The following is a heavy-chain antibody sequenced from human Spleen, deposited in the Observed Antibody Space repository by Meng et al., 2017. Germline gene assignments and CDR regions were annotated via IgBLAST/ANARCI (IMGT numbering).Heavy chain of an antibody. D-gene: IGHD6-13*01. CDR3: ARDEDISAAGKLFGDY. Sequence: QGQLVQSGAEVKTPGASAKVSCKASGYTFTGYYMHWVRQAPGQGLEWMGRINPNSGGTNYAQKFQGRVTMTGDTSISTAYMELSGLRSDDTAMYYCARDEDISAAGKLFGDYWGQGTLVTVSS. CDR1: GYTFTGYY. J-gene: IGHJ4*02. CDR2: INPNSGGT. V-gene: IGHV1-2*06.